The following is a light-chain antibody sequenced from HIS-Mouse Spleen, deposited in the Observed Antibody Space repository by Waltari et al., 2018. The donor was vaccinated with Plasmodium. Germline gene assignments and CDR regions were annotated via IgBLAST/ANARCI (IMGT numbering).Light chain of an antibody. CDR2: AAS. J-gene: IGKJ4*01. CDR1: QGISSY. Sequence: AIRMTQSPSSFSASTGDRVTITCRASQGISSYLAWYQQKPGKAPKHLIYAASNLQSGVPARFSGSGSGTDFTLTISCLQSEDFATYYCQQYYSYPLTFGGGTKVEIK. V-gene: IGKV1-8*01. CDR3: QQYYSYPLT.